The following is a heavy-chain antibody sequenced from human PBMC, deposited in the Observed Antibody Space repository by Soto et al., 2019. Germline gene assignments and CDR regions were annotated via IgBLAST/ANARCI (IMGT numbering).Heavy chain of an antibody. CDR3: ARGYGYGSTYYFDY. CDR2: IWYDGSNK. D-gene: IGHD5-18*01. J-gene: IGHJ4*02. CDR1: GFTFSSYG. V-gene: IGHV3-33*01. Sequence: GGSLRLSCAASGFTFSSYGMHWVRQAPGKGLEWVAVIWYDGSNKYYADSVKGRFTISRDNSKNTLYLQMNSLRAEDTAVYYCARGYGYGSTYYFDYWGQGTLVPSPQ.